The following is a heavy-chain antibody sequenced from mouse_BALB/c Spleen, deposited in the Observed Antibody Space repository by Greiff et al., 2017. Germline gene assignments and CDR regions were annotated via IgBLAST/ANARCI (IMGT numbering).Heavy chain of an antibody. Sequence: VQLQQSGAELVKPGASVKLSCTASGFNIKDTYMHWVKQRPEQGLEWIGRIDPANGNTKYDPKFQGKATITADTSSNTAYLQLSSLTSEDTAVYDRDRVTVDNGNYDYAMDDWGQGTSVTVAA. CDR1: GFNIKDTY. J-gene: IGHJ4*01. V-gene: IGHV14-3*02. CDR3: DRVTVDNGNYDYAMDD. CDR2: IDPANGNT. D-gene: IGHD2-1*01.